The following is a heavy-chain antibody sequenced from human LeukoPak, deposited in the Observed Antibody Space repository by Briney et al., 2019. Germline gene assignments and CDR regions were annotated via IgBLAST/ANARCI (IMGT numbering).Heavy chain of an antibody. CDR2: IYYSGST. J-gene: IGHJ4*02. D-gene: IGHD4-17*01. CDR3: ARMTTVINY. V-gene: IGHV4-30-4*01. Sequence: PSETLSLTCTVSGGSISSGDYSWSWIRQPPGKGLKWIGYIYYSGSTYYNPSLKSRVTISVDTSKNQFSLKLSSVTAADTAVYYCARMTTVINYWGQGTLVTVSS. CDR1: GGSISSGDYS.